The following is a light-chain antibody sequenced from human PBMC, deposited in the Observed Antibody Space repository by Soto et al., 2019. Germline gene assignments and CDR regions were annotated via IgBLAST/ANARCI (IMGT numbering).Light chain of an antibody. CDR3: QQRKVWPPLT. Sequence: EIVLTQFPATLSLSPVERATLSCRASQNVDIYLAWYQQKPGQAPRLLIYDASNRATGIPARFSGSGSGTDFTLTISSLEPEDFAVYCCQQRKVWPPLTFGGGTRVDIK. J-gene: IGKJ4*01. CDR1: QNVDIY. V-gene: IGKV3-11*01. CDR2: DAS.